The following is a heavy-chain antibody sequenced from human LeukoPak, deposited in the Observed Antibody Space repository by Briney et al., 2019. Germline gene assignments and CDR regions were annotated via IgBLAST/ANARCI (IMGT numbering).Heavy chain of an antibody. J-gene: IGHJ4*02. D-gene: IGHD3-3*01. Sequence: PSETLSLTCTVSGCSISSYYWSWIRQPPGKGLEWIGYIYYSGSTNYNPSLKSRVTISVDTSKNQFSLKLRSVTAADTAVYYCARHGWVSGYLPYWGQGTLVTVSS. CDR1: GCSISSYY. V-gene: IGHV4-59*01. CDR3: ARHGWVSGYLPY. CDR2: IYYSGST.